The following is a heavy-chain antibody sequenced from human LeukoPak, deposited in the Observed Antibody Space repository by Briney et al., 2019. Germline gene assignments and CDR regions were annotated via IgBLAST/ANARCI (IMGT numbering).Heavy chain of an antibody. J-gene: IGHJ4*02. CDR1: GFTFSSYW. CDR2: IKQDGSEK. CDR3: ARADIVVVPASDY. V-gene: IGHV3-7*03. D-gene: IGHD2-2*01. Sequence: AGGSLRLSCAASGFTFSSYWMSWVRQAPGKGLEWVANIKQDGSEKYYVDSVKGRFTISRDNAKNSLYLQMNSLRAEDTAVYYCARADIVVVPASDYWGQGTLVTVSS.